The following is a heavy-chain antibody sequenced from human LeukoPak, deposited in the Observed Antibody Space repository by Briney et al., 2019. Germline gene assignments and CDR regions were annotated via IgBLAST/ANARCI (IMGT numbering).Heavy chain of an antibody. CDR2: IKQDGSDT. CDR3: VLFGVLYIGEDY. J-gene: IGHJ4*02. Sequence: GGTLRLSCAASGFTFSSYWMSWVRQAPGKGLEWVANIKQDGSDTYYVDSVKGRFTISRDNAKNSLYLQMNSLRAEDTAVYYCVLFGVLYIGEDYWGQGTLVTVSS. D-gene: IGHD3-16*01. CDR1: GFTFSSYW. V-gene: IGHV3-7*01.